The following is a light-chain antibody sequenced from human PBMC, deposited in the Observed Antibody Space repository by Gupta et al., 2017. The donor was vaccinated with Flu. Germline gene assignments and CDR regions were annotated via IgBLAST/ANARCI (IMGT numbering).Light chain of an antibody. CDR2: GNN. CDR1: SSNIGAGYE. CDR3: QSYDFSLTGWV. J-gene: IGLJ3*02. V-gene: IGLV1-40*01. Sequence: SVLPEPPSVSGAAGLRVTVSCTGSSSNIGAGYEVHWYQYLPGTAPKLLIYGNNNRPSGVPDRFSGSKSGASASLAITGLQAEDEADYFCQSYDFSLTGWVFGGGTKLTVL.